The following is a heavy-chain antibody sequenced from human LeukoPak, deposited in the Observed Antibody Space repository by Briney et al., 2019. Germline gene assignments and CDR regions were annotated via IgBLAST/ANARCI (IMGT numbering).Heavy chain of an antibody. CDR2: IYPADSDT. Sequence: GESLKISCKGSGYSFTNYWIGWVRQMPGKGLEWMGIIYPADSDTRYSPSFQGQVTISADKSISTAYLQSSSLKASDTAMYYCARGRGDEVSIYYFDYWGQGTLVTVSS. CDR1: GYSFTNYW. V-gene: IGHV5-51*01. J-gene: IGHJ4*02. CDR3: ARGRGDEVSIYYFDY. D-gene: IGHD3-16*01.